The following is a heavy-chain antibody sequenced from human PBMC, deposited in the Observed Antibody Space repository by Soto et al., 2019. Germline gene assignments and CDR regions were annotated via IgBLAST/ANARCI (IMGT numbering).Heavy chain of an antibody. CDR2: INAGNGNT. V-gene: IGHV1-3*05. CDR3: ARDRVYQQQLFRGGWFDP. J-gene: IGHJ5*02. CDR1: GYTFTSYA. D-gene: IGHD6-13*01. Sequence: QVQLVQSGAEEKKPGASVKVSCKASGYTFTSYAMHWVRQAPGQRLEWMGWINAGNGNTKYSQKFQGRVTITRDTSASTAYMELSSLRSEDTAVYYCARDRVYQQQLFRGGWFDPWGQGTLVTVSS.